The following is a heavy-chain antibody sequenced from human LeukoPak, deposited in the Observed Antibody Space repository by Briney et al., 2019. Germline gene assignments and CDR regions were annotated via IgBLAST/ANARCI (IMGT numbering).Heavy chain of an antibody. J-gene: IGHJ1*01. CDR3: ARDSTGAEYFQH. V-gene: IGHV4-61*02. Sequence: SETLSLTCTVSGGSISSGSYYWSWIRQPAGKGLEWIGRIYTSGSTNYNPSLKSRVTISVDTSKNQFSLKLSSVTAADTAVYYCARDSTGAEYFQHWGQGTLVTVSS. CDR2: IYTSGST. CDR1: GGSISSGSYY.